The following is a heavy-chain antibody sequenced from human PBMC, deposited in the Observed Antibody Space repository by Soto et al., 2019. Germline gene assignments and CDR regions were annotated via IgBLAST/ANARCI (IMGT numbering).Heavy chain of an antibody. CDR1: GGTFAFYA. J-gene: IGHJ4*02. CDR3: ARDGSDCTNVVCFHYFDY. CDR2: SIPMSGKA. Sequence: QVQLVQSGAEETKPGSSVRVSCKVSGGTFAFYAISWVRQAPGQGLEWMWRSIPMSGKANLAQKFQDRVTMTADKSTNTAYMELSSLRSEDTAVYFCARDGSDCTNVVCFHYFDYWGQGSLVTVSS. V-gene: IGHV1-69*06. D-gene: IGHD2-8*01.